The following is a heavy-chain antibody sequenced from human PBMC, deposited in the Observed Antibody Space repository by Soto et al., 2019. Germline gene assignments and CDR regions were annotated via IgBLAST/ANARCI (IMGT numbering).Heavy chain of an antibody. CDR2: IYPGDSDT. J-gene: IGHJ6*02. V-gene: IGHV5-51*01. CDR3: AASIFYYGMDV. Sequence: PGESLKISCKGSGYAFTNYWIGWVRQMPGKGLEWMGIIYPGDSDTKYNPSFQGQVTISADKSITTTYLQWSSLKASDTAIYYCAASIFYYGMDVWGQGTTVTVSS. CDR1: GYAFTNYW.